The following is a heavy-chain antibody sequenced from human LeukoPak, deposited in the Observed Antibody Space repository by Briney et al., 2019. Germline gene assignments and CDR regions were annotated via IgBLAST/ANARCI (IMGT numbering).Heavy chain of an antibody. CDR3: AKDDAWLRFGE. V-gene: IGHV3-23*01. CDR2: ISPSGDIT. Sequence: GGSLRLSCAASGFTFSSYSMNWVRQAPGKGLEWVSGISPSGDITYYADSVKGRFTISRDNSKNTLYLEVISLTAEDTAVYYCAKDDAWLRFGEWSQGTLVTASS. CDR1: GFTFSSYS. D-gene: IGHD3-10*01. J-gene: IGHJ4*02.